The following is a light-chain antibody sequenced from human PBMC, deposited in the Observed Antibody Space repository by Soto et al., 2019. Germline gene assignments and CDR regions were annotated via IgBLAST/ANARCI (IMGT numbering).Light chain of an antibody. CDR2: EVT. CDR1: SSDVGGFNY. J-gene: IGLJ1*01. Sequence: QSALTQPASVSGSPGQSITISCTGTSSDVGGFNYVSWYQQHPDKAPKLMIYEVTQRPSGVPDRFSASKSGNTASLTVSGLQAEDEADYYCSSYAGSNMGVFGTGTKLTVL. CDR3: SSYAGSNMGV. V-gene: IGLV2-8*01.